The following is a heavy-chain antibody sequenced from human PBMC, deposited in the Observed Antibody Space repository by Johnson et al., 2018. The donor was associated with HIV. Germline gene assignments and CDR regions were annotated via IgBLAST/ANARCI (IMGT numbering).Heavy chain of an antibody. D-gene: IGHD3-9*01. Sequence: VQLVESGGGLVQPGGSLRLSCAASGITFGTNYMSWVRQAPGKGLEWVSVIFSVGDVYYADSVKGRFSISSDNSKNMVYLQMMSLRPEGTAVYYWAGDGRDLVTRGAVDDGGQGTVVTVSS. V-gene: IGHV3-66*02. J-gene: IGHJ3*01. CDR3: AGDGRDLVTRGAVDD. CDR1: GITFGTNY. CDR2: IFSVGDV.